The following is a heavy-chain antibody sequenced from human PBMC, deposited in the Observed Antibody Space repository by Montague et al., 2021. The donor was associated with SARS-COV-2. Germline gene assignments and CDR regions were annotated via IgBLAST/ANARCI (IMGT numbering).Heavy chain of an antibody. J-gene: IGHJ4*02. Sequence: SLRLSCAASGFTFSGHAMSWVHQAPGKGLEWVPTITYDSGTTYYADSVKGRFTISRDNSKNTLYLQMNSLRVEDTAVYYCARDCRSSSCTNWGYWGQGTLVTVSS. D-gene: IGHD2-2*01. CDR2: ITYDSGTT. CDR3: ARDCRSSSCTNWGY. CDR1: GFTFSGHA. V-gene: IGHV3-23*01.